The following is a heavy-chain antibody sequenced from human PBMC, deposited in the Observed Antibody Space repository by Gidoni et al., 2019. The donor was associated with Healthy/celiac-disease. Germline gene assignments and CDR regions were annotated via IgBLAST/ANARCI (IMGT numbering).Heavy chain of an antibody. J-gene: IGHJ4*02. V-gene: IGHV3-30-3*01. CDR3: ARVLRYFDWLSFYDY. Sequence: QVQLVASGGGVVQPGRSLRLPCAASGFTFSSYAMHWVRQAPGKGLEWVAVIAYDGSNKYYADSVKGRFTISRDNSKNTLYLQMNSLRAEDTAVYYCARVLRYFDWLSFYDYWGQGTLVTVSS. CDR2: IAYDGSNK. CDR1: GFTFSSYA. D-gene: IGHD3-9*01.